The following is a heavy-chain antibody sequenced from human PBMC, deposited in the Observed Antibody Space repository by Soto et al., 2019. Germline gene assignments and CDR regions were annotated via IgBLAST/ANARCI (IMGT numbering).Heavy chain of an antibody. CDR1: GGSISSFY. D-gene: IGHD3-9*01. CDR2: IYYSGST. CDR3: ARHPVYYDLLTGYHPYAMDV. Sequence: SETLSLTCTVSGGSISSFYWSWIRQPPGKGLEWIGYIYYSGSTNYNPSLQSRVTISVDTSKSQFSLKLSSVTAADTAVYYCARHPVYYDLLTGYHPYAMDVLGQGPSVT. J-gene: IGHJ6*02. V-gene: IGHV4-59*08.